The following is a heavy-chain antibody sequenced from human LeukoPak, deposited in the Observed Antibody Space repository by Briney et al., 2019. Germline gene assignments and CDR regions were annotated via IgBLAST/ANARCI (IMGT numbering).Heavy chain of an antibody. CDR1: GYTFTNFG. CDR2: ISAYNGNT. D-gene: IGHD2-2*01. CDR3: ARVGAYCTSTSCLDY. Sequence: ASVKVSCKASGYTFTNFGISWVRQAPGQGLEWMGWISAYNGNTNYAQKLQGRVTMTTDTSTSTAYMELRSLTSDDTAVYYCARVGAYCTSTSCLDYWGQGTLVTVSS. V-gene: IGHV1-18*01. J-gene: IGHJ4*02.